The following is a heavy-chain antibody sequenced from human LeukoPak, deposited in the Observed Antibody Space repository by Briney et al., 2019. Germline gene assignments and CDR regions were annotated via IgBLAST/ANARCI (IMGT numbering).Heavy chain of an antibody. D-gene: IGHD2-15*01. V-gene: IGHV3-23*01. CDR3: AKGHGVSSGGMARYFDS. CDR2: ISGSGGST. CDR1: GFTFSSYG. J-gene: IGHJ4*02. Sequence: GGSLRLSWAASGFTFSSYGMSWVRQAPGKGLEWVSAISGSGGSTYYADSVKGRFTISRDNSKNTLYLPMNSRRTEDTAVSYCAKGHGVSSGGMARYFDSWGQKTLVTVSS.